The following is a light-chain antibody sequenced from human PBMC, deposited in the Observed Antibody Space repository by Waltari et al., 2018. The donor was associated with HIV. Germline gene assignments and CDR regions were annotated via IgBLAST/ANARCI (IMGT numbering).Light chain of an antibody. J-gene: IGLJ3*02. CDR3: QAFDSDSQWV. CDR2: GDD. V-gene: IGLV6-57*02. Sequence: NLVLTQPHSVSESPGETVTISCTGTSASIVTNYVQWYQQRPGSAPTTVIYGDDQRPSGVPGRFSGSIDTSSNAASLTISVLRPEDEGDYYCQAFDSDSQWVFGGGTRLTVL. CDR1: SASIVTNY.